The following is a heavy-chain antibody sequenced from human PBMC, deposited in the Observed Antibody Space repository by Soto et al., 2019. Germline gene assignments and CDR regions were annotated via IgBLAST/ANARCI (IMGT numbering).Heavy chain of an antibody. CDR1: GYTLTELS. CDR2: FDPEDGET. D-gene: IGHD5-12*01. Sequence: ASVKVSCKVSGYTLTELSMHWVRQAPGKGLEWMGGFDPEDGETIYAQKFQGWVTMTRDTSIKTAYMELSRLTSDDTAVYYCARESGGATATLDYYYFYMDVWGKGTTVTVSS. CDR3: ARESGGATATLDYYYFYMDV. J-gene: IGHJ6*03. V-gene: IGHV1-24*01.